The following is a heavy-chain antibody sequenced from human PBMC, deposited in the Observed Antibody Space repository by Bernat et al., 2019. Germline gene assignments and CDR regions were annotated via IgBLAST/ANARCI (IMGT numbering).Heavy chain of an antibody. CDR3: ARLFTSFGVVGAFDI. CDR2: ISRGGST. J-gene: IGHJ3*02. D-gene: IGHD3-3*01. CDR1: GCAVSGNC. Sequence: GGGVGGGGGWRGRGGGASGCAVSGNCRSWVRRAPGKGLEGGSVISRGGSTYYADSVKGRFPISRDNSKNTLYLQMNSLRAEATAVYYCARLFTSFGVVGAFDIWGQGTMVTVSS. V-gene: IGHV3-66*01.